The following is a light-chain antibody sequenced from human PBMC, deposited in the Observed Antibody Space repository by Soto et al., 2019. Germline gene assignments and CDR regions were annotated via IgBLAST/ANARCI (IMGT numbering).Light chain of an antibody. V-gene: IGLV2-18*02. CDR2: EVN. CDR3: SSYTSSSTFA. J-gene: IGLJ3*02. CDR1: SSDVGSYNR. Sequence: QSALTQPPSVSGSPGQSVTISCTGTSSDVGSYNRVSWYQQPPGTAPKLLIYEVNNRPSGVPDRFSGSKSDNTASLTISGLQAEDEADYYCSSYTSSSTFAFGGGTKLTVL.